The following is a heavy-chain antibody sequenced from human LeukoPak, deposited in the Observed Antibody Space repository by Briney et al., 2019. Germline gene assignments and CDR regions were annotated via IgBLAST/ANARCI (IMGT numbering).Heavy chain of an antibody. Sequence: ASVKVSCKASGYTFTSYDISWVRQAPGQGLEWMGSISAYNGNTNYAQKLQGRVTMTTDTSTRTAYMELRSLRSDDTAVYYCARGRARTNYDILTGYYDYWGQGTLVTVSS. CDR1: GYTFTSYD. V-gene: IGHV1-18*01. CDR3: ARGRARTNYDILTGYYDY. J-gene: IGHJ4*02. CDR2: ISAYNGNT. D-gene: IGHD3-9*01.